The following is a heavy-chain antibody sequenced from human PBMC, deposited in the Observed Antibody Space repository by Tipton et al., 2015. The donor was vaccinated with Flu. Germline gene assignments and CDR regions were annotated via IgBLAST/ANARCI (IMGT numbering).Heavy chain of an antibody. J-gene: IGHJ5*02. D-gene: IGHD4-11*01. CDR2: ISSSGST. Sequence: GLVKPSETLSLTCSVSGGSVTTGGYSWTWIRQPPGKGLDYIGQISSSGSTDNNPSLKSRVTISVDTSKNQVSLHLTSVTAADTAVYFCARRDFSNYVSEPKNWFDLWGQGTQVTVSS. CDR1: GGSVTTGGYS. CDR3: ARRDFSNYVSEPKNWFDL. V-gene: IGHV4-61*08.